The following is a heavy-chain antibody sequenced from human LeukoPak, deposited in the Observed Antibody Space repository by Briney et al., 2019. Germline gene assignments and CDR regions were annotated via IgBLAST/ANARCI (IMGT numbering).Heavy chain of an antibody. CDR3: AWGRQLNFFDL. J-gene: IGHJ4*02. CDR1: GGSISTSRYY. CDR2: IFSTGST. D-gene: IGHD2-2*01. Sequence: KTSETLSLTCTVAGGSISTSRYYWGWLRQPPGKGLQWIGSIFSTGSTYYNPSLKSRVTISIDTSKNHFSLRLNSVTAADTAVYYCAWGRQLNFFDLWGQGTLVTVSS. V-gene: IGHV4-39*07.